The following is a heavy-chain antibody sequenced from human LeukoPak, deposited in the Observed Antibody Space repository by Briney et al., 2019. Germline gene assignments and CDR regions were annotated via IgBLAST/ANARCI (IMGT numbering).Heavy chain of an antibody. Sequence: GGSLRLSCAASGFTFSSYWMTWARQAPGKGLEWVANIKHNGDELNYVDSVEDRFTISRDNAKNSLYPHMTSLRAEDTAVYYCARELRTFDSWGQGTLVTVSS. D-gene: IGHD3-16*01. CDR2: IKHNGDEL. CDR1: GFTFSSYW. V-gene: IGHV3-7*01. J-gene: IGHJ4*02. CDR3: ARELRTFDS.